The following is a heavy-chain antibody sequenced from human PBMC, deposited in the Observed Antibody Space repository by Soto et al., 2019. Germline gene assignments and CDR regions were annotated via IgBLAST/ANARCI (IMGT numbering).Heavy chain of an antibody. Sequence: GASVKVSCKASGGTFSSYAISWVRQAPGQGLEWMGGIIPIFGTANYAQKFQGRVTITADESTSTAYMELSGLRSEDTAVYYCARSVLGTYYFDYWGQGTLVTVSS. CDR3: ARSVLGTYYFDY. J-gene: IGHJ4*02. V-gene: IGHV1-69*13. CDR2: IIPIFGTA. CDR1: GGTFSSYA. D-gene: IGHD3-16*01.